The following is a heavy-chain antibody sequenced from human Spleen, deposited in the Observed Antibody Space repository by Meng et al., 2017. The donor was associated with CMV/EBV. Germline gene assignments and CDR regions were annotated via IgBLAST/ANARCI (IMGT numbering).Heavy chain of an antibody. CDR1: GYRTTTHS. J-gene: IGHJ5*01. Sequence: SGYRTTTHSVQWVRQAPGQRLEWMGWINGDNGNTEYLQSFQGRVTITRDTSASTVYMELSSLENEDTAVYYCARGGAAPYCCWFDSWGQGTLVTVSS. D-gene: IGHD6-13*01. V-gene: IGHV1-3*01. CDR3: ARGGAAPYCCWFDS. CDR2: INGDNGNT.